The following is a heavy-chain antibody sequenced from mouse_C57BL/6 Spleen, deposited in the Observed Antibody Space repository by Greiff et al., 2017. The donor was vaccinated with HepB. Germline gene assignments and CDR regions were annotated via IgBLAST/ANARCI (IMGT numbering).Heavy chain of an antibody. J-gene: IGHJ3*01. CDR3: ARSVYSNYEAWFAY. Sequence: VKLMESGPGLVQPSQSLSITCTVSGFSLTSYGVHWVRQSPGKGLEWLGVIWSGGSTDYNAAFISRLSISKDNSKSQVFFKMNSLQADDTAIYYCARSVYSNYEAWFAYWGQGTLVTVSA. CDR1: GFSLTSYG. D-gene: IGHD2-5*01. V-gene: IGHV2-2*01. CDR2: IWSGGST.